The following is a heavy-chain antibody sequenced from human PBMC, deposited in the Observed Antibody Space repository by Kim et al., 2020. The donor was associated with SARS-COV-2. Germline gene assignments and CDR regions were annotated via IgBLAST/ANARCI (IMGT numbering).Heavy chain of an antibody. CDR3: ARREGFGELLGDY. Sequence: YALKFQGRVTITADESTSTAYMELSSLRSEDTAVYYCARREGFGELLGDYWGQGTLVTVSS. D-gene: IGHD3-10*01. J-gene: IGHJ4*02. V-gene: IGHV1-69*01.